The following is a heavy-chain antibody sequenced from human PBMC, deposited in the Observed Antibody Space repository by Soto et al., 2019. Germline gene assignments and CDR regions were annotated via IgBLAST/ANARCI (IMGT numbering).Heavy chain of an antibody. D-gene: IGHD1-26*01. CDR2: VHHSGST. Sequence: QLQLQESASGLVKPSQTLSLTCTISGDSIISGGYSWSWIRQPPGKGLEWIGYVHHSGSTYYNPSLKVRVSISMDRLRIQFSLRLCSVTAADTAMYYCARDGAWRGFDVWGQGTTVPVSS. V-gene: IGHV4-30-2*01. J-gene: IGHJ6*02. CDR3: ARDGAWRGFDV. CDR1: GDSIISGGYS.